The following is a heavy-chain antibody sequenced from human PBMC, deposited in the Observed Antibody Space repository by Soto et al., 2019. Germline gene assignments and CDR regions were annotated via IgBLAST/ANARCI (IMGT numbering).Heavy chain of an antibody. D-gene: IGHD2-2*01. V-gene: IGHV4-31*03. CDR1: GGSISSGGYY. Sequence: QVQLQESGPGLVKPSQTLSLTCTVCGGSISSGGYYWSWIRQHPGKGLEWIGYIYYSGSTYYNPSLKSRVTISVDTSKNQFSLKLSSVTAADTAMYYCAREEGVVVPAAMGHFDYWGQGTLVTVSS. J-gene: IGHJ4*02. CDR2: IYYSGST. CDR3: AREEGVVVPAAMGHFDY.